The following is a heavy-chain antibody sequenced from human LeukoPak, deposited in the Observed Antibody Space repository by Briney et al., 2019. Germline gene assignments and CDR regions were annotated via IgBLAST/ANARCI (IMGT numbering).Heavy chain of an antibody. V-gene: IGHV7-4-1*02. Sequence: GASVKVSCKASGYTFTSYAMNWVRQAPGQGLEWMGWINTNSGNPTYAQDFTGRFVFSLDTSVSTAHLQISSLKAEDTAVYYCARAPNYYDSSGYYSLWFDPWGQGTLVTVSS. CDR1: GYTFTSYA. CDR3: ARAPNYYDSSGYYSLWFDP. CDR2: INTNSGNP. J-gene: IGHJ5*02. D-gene: IGHD3-22*01.